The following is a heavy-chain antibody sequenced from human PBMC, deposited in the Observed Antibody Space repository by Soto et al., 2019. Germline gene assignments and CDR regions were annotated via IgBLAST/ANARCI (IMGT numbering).Heavy chain of an antibody. CDR3: ARNYSITMVRGVPLNWFAP. V-gene: IGHV4-30-4*01. Sequence: SETLSLTCTVSGGSISSGDYYWSWIRQPPGKGLEWIGYIYYSGSTNYNPSLKSRVTISVDTSKNQFSLKLSSVTAADTAVYYCARNYSITMVRGVPLNWFAPWGQGTLVTVSS. CDR1: GGSISSGDYY. J-gene: IGHJ5*02. CDR2: IYYSGST. D-gene: IGHD3-10*01.